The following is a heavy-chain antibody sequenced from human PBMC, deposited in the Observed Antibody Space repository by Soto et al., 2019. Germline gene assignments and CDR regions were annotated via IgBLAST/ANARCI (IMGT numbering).Heavy chain of an antibody. D-gene: IGHD6-13*01. CDR1: GGTFSSYT. CDR2: IIPILGIA. CDR3: ARIGIAAAGPGDY. V-gene: IGHV1-69*02. J-gene: IGHJ4*02. Sequence: SVKVSCKASGGTFSSYTISWVRQAPGQGLEWMGRIIPILGIANYAQKFQGRVTITADKSTSTAYMELSSLRSEDTAVYYCARIGIAAAGPGDYWGQGTLVTVSS.